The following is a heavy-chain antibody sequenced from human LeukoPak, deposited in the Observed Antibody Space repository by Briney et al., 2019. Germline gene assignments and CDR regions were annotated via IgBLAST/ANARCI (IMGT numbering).Heavy chain of an antibody. CDR2: ISESGDST. D-gene: IGHD3-16*01. CDR3: AKQYVNR. J-gene: IGHJ5*02. V-gene: IGHV3-23*01. Sequence: QPGGSLRLSCAASGFSFKSYAMNWVRQAPGKGLEWVSSISESGDSTHYADSVKGRFTISRDNSLNTLYLQMNGLTAEDTAVYYCAKQYVNRWGQGTLVTVSS. CDR1: GFSFKSYA.